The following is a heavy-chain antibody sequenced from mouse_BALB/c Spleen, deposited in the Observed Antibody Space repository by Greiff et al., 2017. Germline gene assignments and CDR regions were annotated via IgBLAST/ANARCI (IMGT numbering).Heavy chain of an antibody. CDR1: GFTFSSFG. D-gene: IGHD2-4*01. J-gene: IGHJ3*01. CDR2: ISSGSSTI. CDR3: ARSTMITTGAWFAY. Sequence: EVQGVESGGGLVQPGGSRKLSCAASGFTFSSFGMHWVRQAPEKGLEWVAYISSGSSTIYYADTVKGRFTISRDNPKNTLFLQMTSLRSEDTAMYYCARSTMITTGAWFAYWGQGTLVTVSA. V-gene: IGHV5-17*02.